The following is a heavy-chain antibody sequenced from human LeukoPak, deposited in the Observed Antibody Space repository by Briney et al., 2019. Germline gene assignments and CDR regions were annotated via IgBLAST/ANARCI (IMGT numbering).Heavy chain of an antibody. Sequence: SETLSLTCAVSGGSISSSNWWSWVRQPPGKGLEWIGEINHSGSTNYNPSLKSRVTISVDTSKNQFSLKLSSVTAADTAVYYCASRNFGVVTDWGQGTLVTVSS. CDR1: GGSISSSNW. J-gene: IGHJ4*02. V-gene: IGHV4-4*02. CDR3: ASRNFGVVTD. CDR2: INHSGST. D-gene: IGHD3-3*01.